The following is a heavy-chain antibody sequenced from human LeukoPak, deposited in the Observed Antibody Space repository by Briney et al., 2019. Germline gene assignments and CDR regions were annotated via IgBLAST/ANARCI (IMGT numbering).Heavy chain of an antibody. V-gene: IGHV3-21*01. CDR1: GFTFSSYS. CDR3: ATVLEWGAIQSSDY. D-gene: IGHD1-26*01. CDR2: ISSSSSYI. Sequence: PGGSLRLSCAASGFTFSSYSMNWVRQAPGKGLEWVSSISSSSSYIYYADSVKGRFTISRDNAKNSLYLQVNSLRAEDTAVYYCATVLEWGAIQSSDYWGQGTLVTVSS. J-gene: IGHJ4*02.